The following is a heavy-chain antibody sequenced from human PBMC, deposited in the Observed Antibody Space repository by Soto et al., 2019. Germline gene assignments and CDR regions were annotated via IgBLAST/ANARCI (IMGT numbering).Heavy chain of an antibody. D-gene: IGHD3-10*01. CDR3: ARGYGSLDY. Sequence: PSETLSLTCTVSGVSFNTYYWTWIRQPPGKGPEWIGNIFYSGSSSYNPSLESRVTLSLDASKRQFSLKLNSVIAADTAVYYCARGYGSLDYWGEGTLVTVSS. J-gene: IGHJ4*02. CDR1: GVSFNTYY. CDR2: IFYSGSS. V-gene: IGHV4-59*01.